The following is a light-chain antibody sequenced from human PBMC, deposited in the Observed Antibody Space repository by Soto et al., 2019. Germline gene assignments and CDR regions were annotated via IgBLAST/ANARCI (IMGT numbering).Light chain of an antibody. V-gene: IGKV3-20*01. CDR2: GAS. CDR1: QSVSSSY. Sequence: EIVLTQSPGTLSLSPGERATLSCRASQSVSSSYLAWYQQKPGQAPRLLIYGASSRATGIPDRFSGSGSGTKFTITIIRLQPEDVAVYYCRQYGSSPFTFGPGTKVDIK. CDR3: RQYGSSPFT. J-gene: IGKJ3*01.